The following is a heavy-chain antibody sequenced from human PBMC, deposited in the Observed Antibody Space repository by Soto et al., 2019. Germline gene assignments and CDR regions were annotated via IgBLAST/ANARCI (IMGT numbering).Heavy chain of an antibody. J-gene: IGHJ5*02. V-gene: IGHV4-31*03. CDR3: AREEGGGSDDRCFDP. Sequence: QVQLQESGPGLVKPSQTLSLTCTVSGGSISSGGYYWSWIRQHPGKGLEWIGYIYYSGSTYYNPSLKIRVTISVDTANNQISLNLSTVTAADADADVYAREEGGGSDDRCFDPWGQGTLVTVSS. CDR1: GGSISSGGYY. CDR2: IYYSGST. D-gene: IGHD3-16*01.